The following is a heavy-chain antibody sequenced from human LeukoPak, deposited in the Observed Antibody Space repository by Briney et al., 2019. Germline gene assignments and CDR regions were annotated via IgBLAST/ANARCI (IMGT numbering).Heavy chain of an antibody. V-gene: IGHV3-74*01. CDR3: ARDTYYAPFDP. D-gene: IGHD2/OR15-2a*01. CDR1: GCAFNTYW. Sequence: GGSLRLSCAPSGCAFNTYWMHWVRQVPGHGLVWVSRIRGDGTNPIYADSVKGRFTISRDNAKNTLYLQMNSLRAEDTAVYYCARDTYYAPFDPWGQGTLVTVSS. J-gene: IGHJ5*02. CDR2: IRGDGTNP.